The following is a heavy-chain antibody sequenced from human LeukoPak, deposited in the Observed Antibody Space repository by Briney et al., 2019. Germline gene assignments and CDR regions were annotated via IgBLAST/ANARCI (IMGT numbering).Heavy chain of an antibody. CDR3: AQPDF. CDR1: GITFRSSS. J-gene: IGHJ4*02. Sequence: PGRSRRLSCVASGITFRSSSMHWVRQAPGKGLEWLAVIRFDGSTKYYADSVKGRFTVSRDNSKSTLYLQMNSLRAEDTAVYYCAQPDFWGQGTLLTVSS. CDR2: IRFDGSTK. V-gene: IGHV3-30*02.